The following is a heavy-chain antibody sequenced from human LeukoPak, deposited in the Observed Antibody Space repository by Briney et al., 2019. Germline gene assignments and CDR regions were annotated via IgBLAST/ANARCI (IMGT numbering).Heavy chain of an antibody. Sequence: GGSLRLSCEASGFTVSSNYMSWVRQAPGKGLEWVSVIYSGGSTYYADSVKGRFTISRDNSKNTLYLQMNSLRAEDTAVYYCARDSPGGYGGFFDYWGQGTLVTDSS. CDR2: IYSGGST. D-gene: IGHD3-3*01. J-gene: IGHJ4*02. CDR1: GFTVSSNY. CDR3: ARDSPGGYGGFFDY. V-gene: IGHV3-53*01.